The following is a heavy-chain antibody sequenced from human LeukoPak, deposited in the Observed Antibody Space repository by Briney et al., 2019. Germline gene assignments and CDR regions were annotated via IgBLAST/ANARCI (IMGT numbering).Heavy chain of an antibody. V-gene: IGHV4-59*01. Sequence: SETLSLTCTVSGGSISSYYWSWIRQPPGKGLEWIGYIYYSGSTNYNPSLKSRVTISVDTSKNQFSLKLSSVTAADTAVYYCARRKWELDYWGQGTLVTVSS. CDR2: IYYSGST. J-gene: IGHJ4*02. D-gene: IGHD1-26*01. CDR1: GGSISSYY. CDR3: ARRKWELDY.